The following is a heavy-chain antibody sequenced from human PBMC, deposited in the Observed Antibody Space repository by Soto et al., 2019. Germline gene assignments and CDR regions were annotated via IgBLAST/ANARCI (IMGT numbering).Heavy chain of an antibody. CDR2: IYNRGST. CDR1: GGSISSGGYY. D-gene: IGHD3-9*01. Sequence: QVQLQESGPGLVKPSQTLSLTCTVSGGSISSGGYYWSWIRQHPGTGLAWIGYIYNRGSTYYNPSLKSRVTISLDTSKNQLSLTLSSVTAADTAVYFCAREVLTGYFPDYWGQGTLVTVSS. J-gene: IGHJ4*02. V-gene: IGHV4-31*03. CDR3: AREVLTGYFPDY.